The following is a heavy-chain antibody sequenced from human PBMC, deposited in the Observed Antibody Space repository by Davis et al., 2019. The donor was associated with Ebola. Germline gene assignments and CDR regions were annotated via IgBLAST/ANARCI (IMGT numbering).Heavy chain of an antibody. CDR3: ARAYYDSSGYDTNWFDP. D-gene: IGHD3-22*01. J-gene: IGHJ5*02. Sequence: MPSETLSLTCTVSGGSISSYYWSWIRQPPGKGLEWIGYIYYSGSTNYNPSLKSRVTISVDKSKNQFSLKLSSVTAADTAVYYCARAYYDSSGYDTNWFDPWGQGTLVTVSS. CDR2: IYYSGST. CDR1: GGSISSYY. V-gene: IGHV4-59*12.